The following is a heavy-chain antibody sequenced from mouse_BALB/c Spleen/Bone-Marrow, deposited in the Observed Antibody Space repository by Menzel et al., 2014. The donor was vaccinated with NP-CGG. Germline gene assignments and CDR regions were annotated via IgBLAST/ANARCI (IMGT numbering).Heavy chain of an antibody. Sequence: VQLQQSGPGLVQPSQSLSITCTVSGFSLTSYGVHWVRQSPGKGLEWLGVIWGGGSTDYNAALISRLSISKDNSKSRVFFKMNSLQADDTAIYYCASNWDYAMDYWGQGTSVTVSS. CDR2: IWGGGST. CDR3: ASNWDYAMDY. J-gene: IGHJ4*01. D-gene: IGHD4-1*01. V-gene: IGHV2-4-1*01. CDR1: GFSLTSYG.